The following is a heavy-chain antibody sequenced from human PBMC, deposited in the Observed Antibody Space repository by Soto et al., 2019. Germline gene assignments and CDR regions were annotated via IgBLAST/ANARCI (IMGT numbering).Heavy chain of an antibody. V-gene: IGHV1-2*04. D-gene: IGHD1-26*01. CDR3: ARSKVGSDPSRFDY. J-gene: IGHJ4*02. CDR1: GYTFSDYY. CDR2: INPNSGGI. Sequence: AASVKVSCKASGYTFSDYYMHWVRQAPGQGLEWMGWINPNSGGINYAQNFQGWVTMTRDTSISTAFMELSRVRSDDTAVYYCARSKVGSDPSRFDYWGPGTLLTVYS.